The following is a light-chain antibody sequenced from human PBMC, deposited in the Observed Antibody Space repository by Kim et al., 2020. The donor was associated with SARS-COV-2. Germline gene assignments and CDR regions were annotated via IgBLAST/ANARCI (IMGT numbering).Light chain of an antibody. CDR2: WAS. CDR1: QSVLYSSNNKNY. CDR3: QQYYSTRT. J-gene: IGKJ1*01. Sequence: RATINCQSSQSVLYSSNNKNYLAWYQQKPGQPPKLLIYWASTRESGVPDRFSGSGSGTDFTLTIRSLQAEDVAVYYCQQYYSTRTFGQGTKVDIK. V-gene: IGKV4-1*01.